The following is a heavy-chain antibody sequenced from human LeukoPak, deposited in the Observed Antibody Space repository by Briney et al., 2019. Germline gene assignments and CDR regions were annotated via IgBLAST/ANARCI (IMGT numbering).Heavy chain of an antibody. CDR1: GFTFSSYS. J-gene: IGHJ4*02. CDR2: ISSSSSYI. Sequence: PGGSLRLTCAASGFTFSSYSMNWVRQAPGKGLEWVSSISSSSSYIYYTDSVKGRFTISRDNAKNSLYLQMNSLRAEDTAVYYCARDIPDFDYWGQGTLVTVSS. CDR3: ARDIPDFDY. V-gene: IGHV3-21*01.